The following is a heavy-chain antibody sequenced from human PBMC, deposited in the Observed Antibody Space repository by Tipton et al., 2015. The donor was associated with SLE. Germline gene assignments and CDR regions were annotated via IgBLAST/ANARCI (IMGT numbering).Heavy chain of an antibody. CDR1: GGSLTTGTYY. D-gene: IGHD6-19*01. CDR3: ARASRIALAGTYYYYYGLDV. V-gene: IGHV4-61*09. CDR2: IYTSGST. Sequence: TLSLTCTVSGGSLTTGTYYWTWIRQPAGKGLDWIGHIYTSGSTNYNPSLKSRVTISVDTSTNHFSLKLSSVTAADTAVYYCARASRIALAGTYYYYYGLDVWGQGTTVTVSS. J-gene: IGHJ6*02.